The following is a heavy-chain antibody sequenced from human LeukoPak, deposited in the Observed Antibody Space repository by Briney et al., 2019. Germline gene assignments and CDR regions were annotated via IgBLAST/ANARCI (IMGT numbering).Heavy chain of an antibody. CDR1: GGSISSYY. Sequence: PSETLSLTCTVSGGSISSYYWSWIRQSPGKGLEWIGYIYYSGSTNCNPSLKSRVTMSLGTSKNQFSLKLTSVTAADTAVYYCATRAIAAAAPVYFDFWGQGTLVTVSS. V-gene: IGHV4-59*01. J-gene: IGHJ4*02. CDR2: IYYSGST. D-gene: IGHD6-13*01. CDR3: ATRAIAAAAPVYFDF.